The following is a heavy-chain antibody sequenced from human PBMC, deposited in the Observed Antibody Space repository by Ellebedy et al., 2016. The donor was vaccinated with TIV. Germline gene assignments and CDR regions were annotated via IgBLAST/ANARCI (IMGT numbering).Heavy chain of an antibody. CDR2: ISGSGGSI. CDR1: GFTFSSYA. CDR3: AKEAAAGTDYYYYYYMDV. D-gene: IGHD6-13*01. V-gene: IGHV3-23*01. Sequence: GESLKISCAASGFTFSSYAMSWVRQAPGKGLEWVSAISGSGGSIYYADSVKGRFTISRDNAKNSLYLQMNSLRAEDTALYYCAKEAAAGTDYYYYYYMDVWGKGTTVTVSS. J-gene: IGHJ6*03.